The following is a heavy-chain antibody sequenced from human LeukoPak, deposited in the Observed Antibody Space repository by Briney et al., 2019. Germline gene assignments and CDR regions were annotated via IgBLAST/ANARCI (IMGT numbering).Heavy chain of an antibody. J-gene: IGHJ2*01. Sequence: PSETLSLTCTVSGGSISSHYWSWIRQPAGKRLEWIGRIWAAGSIVDNPSFRSRLTLSIDRSKSQLSLRLTSMTAADSAVYYCAKVRAYSDFVGNFDLWGHGIPVTVSS. D-gene: IGHD4-11*01. CDR2: IWAAGSI. CDR3: AKVRAYSDFVGNFDL. CDR1: GGSISSHY. V-gene: IGHV4-4*07.